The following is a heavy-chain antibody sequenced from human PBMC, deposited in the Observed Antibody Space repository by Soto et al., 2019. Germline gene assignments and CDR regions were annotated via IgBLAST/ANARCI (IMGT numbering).Heavy chain of an antibody. J-gene: IGHJ5*02. D-gene: IGHD2-15*01. V-gene: IGHV4-34*01. CDR1: GGSFSGYY. CDR2: INHSGST. Sequence: SETLSLTCAVYGGSFSGYYWSWIRQPPGKGLEWIGEINHSGSTNYNPSLKSRVTISVDTSKNQFSLKLSSVTAADTAVYYCARGGIGYCSGGSCVFRWKFDPWGQGTLVTVSS. CDR3: ARGGIGYCSGGSCVFRWKFDP.